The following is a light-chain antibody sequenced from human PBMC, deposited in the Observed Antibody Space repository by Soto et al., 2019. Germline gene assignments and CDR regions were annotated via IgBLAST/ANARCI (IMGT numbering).Light chain of an antibody. J-gene: IGKJ1*01. V-gene: IGKV3-15*01. Sequence: EIVMTQSPATLSGSPGERATLSCRASQSVSSNLAWYQQKPGQAPRLLLYGASTRATGIPARFSGSGSGTEFTLTISSLQSEDFAVYYCQQYNNWWTFGQGTKVEIK. CDR1: QSVSSN. CDR3: QQYNNWWT. CDR2: GAS.